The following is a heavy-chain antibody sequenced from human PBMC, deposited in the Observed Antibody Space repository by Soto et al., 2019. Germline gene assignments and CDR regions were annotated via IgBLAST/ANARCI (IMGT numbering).Heavy chain of an antibody. Sequence: EVQLVESGGGLVQPGGSLRLSCAASGFSFSDHYMDWVRQAPGKGLEWVGRIRKTVNSYTTEYAGSVTGRLTNSRDDSRNSVDLQMNSLKTGDTAVYYCAGVKGAAWADHAFDSWGQGTVVTVSS. CDR3: AGVKGAAWADHAFDS. J-gene: IGHJ3*02. CDR1: GFSFSDHY. CDR2: IRKTVNSYTT. V-gene: IGHV3-72*01. D-gene: IGHD7-27*01.